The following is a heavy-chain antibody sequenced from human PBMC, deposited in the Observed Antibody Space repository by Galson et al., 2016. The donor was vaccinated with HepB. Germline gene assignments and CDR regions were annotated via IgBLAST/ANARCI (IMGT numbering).Heavy chain of an antibody. D-gene: IGHD1-14*01. J-gene: IGHJ4*02. CDR2: IYHSGNS. CDR3: ARARPIVARPTARKGLEVRFYY. Sequence: SETLSLTCNVSGASVSSASDYWSWIRQAPGKGLEWIGYIYHSGNSIYNPSLKSRLTMSTDTSKNQFSLNLASVTAADTALDYCARARPIVARPTARKGLEVRFYYWGQGALVIVSS. CDR1: GASVSSASDY. V-gene: IGHV4-61*01.